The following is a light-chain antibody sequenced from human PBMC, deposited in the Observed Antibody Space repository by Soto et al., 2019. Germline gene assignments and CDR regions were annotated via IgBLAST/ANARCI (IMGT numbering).Light chain of an antibody. Sequence: IVLTQSPATLSLSPGERATLSCRASQSVRSYLAWYQQKPGQAPRLLIYDASNRATGIPARFSGSGSGTDFTLTISSLEPEDFAVYYCQHCNNWPLTFGGGTKVEIK. CDR2: DAS. CDR1: QSVRSY. V-gene: IGKV3-11*01. CDR3: QHCNNWPLT. J-gene: IGKJ4*01.